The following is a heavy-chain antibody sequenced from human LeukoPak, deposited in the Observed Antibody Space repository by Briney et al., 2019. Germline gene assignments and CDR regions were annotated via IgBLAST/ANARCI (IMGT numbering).Heavy chain of an antibody. CDR2: IYYSGST. V-gene: IGHV4-59*11. J-gene: IGHJ4*02. Sequence: SETLSLTCTVSGGSFTTHYWSWIRQPPGKGLEWIGYIYYSGSTYYNPSLKSRVTISVDTSKNQFSLKLSSVTAADTAVYYCARGGRYYFDYWGQGTLVTVSS. CDR1: GGSFTTHY. CDR3: ARGGRYYFDY.